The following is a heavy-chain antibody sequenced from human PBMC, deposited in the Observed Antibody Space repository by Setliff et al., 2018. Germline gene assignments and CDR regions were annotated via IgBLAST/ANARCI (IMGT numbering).Heavy chain of an antibody. CDR1: GFTFSGYY. Sequence: LSCAASGFTFSGYYMQWVRQAPGKGLEWVSYSGESGNNIHYADSVKGLFTISRENAENSLYLQMNSLRAEDTAFYYCARVYAYSYGFDSWGQGTRVTVTS. CDR2: SGESGNNI. D-gene: IGHD5-18*01. J-gene: IGHJ4*02. CDR3: ARVYAYSYGFDS. V-gene: IGHV3-11*04.